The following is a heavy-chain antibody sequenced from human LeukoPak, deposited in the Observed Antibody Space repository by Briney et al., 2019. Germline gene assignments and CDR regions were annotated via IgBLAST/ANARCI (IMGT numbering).Heavy chain of an antibody. CDR3: AKDGRNNFDY. V-gene: IGHV3-21*04. J-gene: IGHJ4*02. CDR1: GFTFSQHG. D-gene: IGHD1-14*01. CDR2: ISSSGKYI. Sequence: GGSLRLSCEASGFTFSQHGLNWVRQAPGKGLEWVSSISSSGKYIYYAESLKGRFTISRDNAKNSLYLQMNSLRAEDTALYYCAKDGRNNFDYWGLGTLVSVSS.